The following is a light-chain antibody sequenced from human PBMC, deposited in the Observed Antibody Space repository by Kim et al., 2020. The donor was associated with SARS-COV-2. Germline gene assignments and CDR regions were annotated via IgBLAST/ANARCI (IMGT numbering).Light chain of an antibody. CDR3: QQSYSTPWT. V-gene: IGKV1-39*01. J-gene: IGKJ1*01. Sequence: ASVGDRVTITCRASQSISSYLNWYQQQPGKAPKLLIYAASSLQSGVPSRFSGSGSGTDFTLTISSLQPEDFATYYCQQSYSTPWTFGQGTKVDNQT. CDR1: QSISSY. CDR2: AAS.